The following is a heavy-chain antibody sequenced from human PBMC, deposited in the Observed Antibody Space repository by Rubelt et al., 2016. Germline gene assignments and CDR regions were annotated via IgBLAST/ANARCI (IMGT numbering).Heavy chain of an antibody. CDR1: GFTFSDYY. CDR3: ARDPNSSGWYYFDY. J-gene: IGHJ4*02. Sequence: RLSCAASGFTFSDYYMSWIRQAPGKGLEWVSYISSSGSTIYYADSVKGRFTISRDNAKNSLYLQMNSLRAEDTAVYYCARDPNSSGWYYFDYWGQGTLVTVSS. D-gene: IGHD6-19*01. CDR2: ISSSGSTI. V-gene: IGHV3-11*01.